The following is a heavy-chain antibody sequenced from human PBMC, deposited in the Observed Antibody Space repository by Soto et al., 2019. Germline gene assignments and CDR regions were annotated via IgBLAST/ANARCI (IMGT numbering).Heavy chain of an antibody. V-gene: IGHV3-23*01. CDR2: ITSGGSK. CDR1: GFTFTNYA. D-gene: IGHD2-21*01. J-gene: IGHJ4*02. Sequence: EVQLLESGGGLVQPGGSLRLSCAASGFTFTNYAITWGRQAPGEGLEWVSTITSGGSKYYADSVKGRFTISRDNSKNTLYLQVNSLRAEDTAVYYCAKHILLDNWGQGTLVTVSS. CDR3: AKHILLDN.